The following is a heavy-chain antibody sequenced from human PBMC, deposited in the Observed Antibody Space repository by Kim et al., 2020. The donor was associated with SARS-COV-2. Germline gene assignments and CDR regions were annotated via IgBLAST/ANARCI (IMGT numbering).Heavy chain of an antibody. J-gene: IGHJ4*02. D-gene: IGHD5-12*01. V-gene: IGHV3-48*03. Sequence: GGSLRLSCVVSGFIFSYFEMNWVRQAPGKGLEWVAYITSSGSAIQYTDSVKGRFTISRDSAKNSLYLQMNSLRAEDTAVYYCARGWATIKYYFDYWGQGT. CDR3: ARGWATIKYYFDY. CDR2: ITSSGSAI. CDR1: GFIFSYFE.